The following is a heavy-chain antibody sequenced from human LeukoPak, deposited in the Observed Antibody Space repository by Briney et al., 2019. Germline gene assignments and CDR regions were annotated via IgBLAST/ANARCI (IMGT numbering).Heavy chain of an antibody. Sequence: GGSLRLSCTASGFTFVNYAMSWVRQAPGKGLEWVSAISGGGGTTYYADSVKGRFTISRDSSKNTLYLQMNSLRAEDTAVYYCAELGITMIGGVWGKGTTVTISS. CDR2: ISGGGGTT. D-gene: IGHD3-10*02. J-gene: IGHJ6*04. CDR1: GFTFVNYA. CDR3: AELGITMIGGV. V-gene: IGHV3-23*01.